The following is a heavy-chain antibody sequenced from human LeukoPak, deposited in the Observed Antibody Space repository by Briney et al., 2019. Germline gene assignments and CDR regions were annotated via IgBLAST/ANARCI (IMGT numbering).Heavy chain of an antibody. CDR3: ARDPGVAAAGTSPFWYFDL. CDR1: GGSISSYY. V-gene: IGHV4-59*01. J-gene: IGHJ2*01. Sequence: SETLSLTCTVSGGSISSYYWSWIRQPPGKGLEWIGFIYYSGNTNYNPSLKSRVTISLDTSKNQFSLNLSSVTAADTAVYYCARDPGVAAAGTSPFWYFDLWGRGTLVTVSS. D-gene: IGHD6-13*01. CDR2: IYYSGNT.